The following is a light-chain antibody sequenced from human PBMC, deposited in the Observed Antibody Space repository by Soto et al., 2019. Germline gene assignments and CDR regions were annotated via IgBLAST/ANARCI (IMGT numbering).Light chain of an antibody. Sequence: DIQMTQSPSTLSAFVGDRVTITCRASQSISGWLAWYQQKPGKAPRLLMYVASSLQSGVPSRFSGSGSATEFTLTISSLQPDEFATYFCQQYNSYSLTFGQGTKVEIK. J-gene: IGKJ1*01. V-gene: IGKV1-5*01. CDR2: VAS. CDR1: QSISGW. CDR3: QQYNSYSLT.